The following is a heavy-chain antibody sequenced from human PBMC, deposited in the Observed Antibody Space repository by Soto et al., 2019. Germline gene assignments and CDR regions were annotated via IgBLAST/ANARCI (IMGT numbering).Heavy chain of an antibody. V-gene: IGHV2-5*01. CDR2: IYWHDDK. D-gene: IGHD6-13*01. Sequence: SGPTLVNPTQTLTLTCTFSGFSLSTTGVGVSWIRQPPGKALEWLALIYWHDDKRYSPSLKSRPTITKDTSKNQVVLTTTNMDPVDTATYYCAHRGGAAVGLYYFDYWGQGALVTVSS. J-gene: IGHJ4*02. CDR1: GFSLSTTGVG. CDR3: AHRGGAAVGLYYFDY.